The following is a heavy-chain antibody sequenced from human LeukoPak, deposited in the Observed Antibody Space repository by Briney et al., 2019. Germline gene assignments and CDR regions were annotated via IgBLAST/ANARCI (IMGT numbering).Heavy chain of an antibody. Sequence: GGSLRLSCAAPGFTFSDYYMSWIRQAPGKGLEWVSYISSSGSTIYYAESVKGRFTISRDNAKNSLYLQMNSLRAADTAVYYCARDLGYYDSSGDYRGAEYFQHWGQGTLVTVSS. CDR2: ISSSGSTI. CDR3: ARDLGYYDSSGDYRGAEYFQH. D-gene: IGHD3-22*01. J-gene: IGHJ1*01. V-gene: IGHV3-11*01. CDR1: GFTFSDYY.